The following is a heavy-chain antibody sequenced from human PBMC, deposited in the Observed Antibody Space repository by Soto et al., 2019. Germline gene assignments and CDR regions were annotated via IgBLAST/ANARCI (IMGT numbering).Heavy chain of an antibody. Sequence: EVQLVESGGGLVQPGGSLRLSCAASGFTVSSNYMSWVRQAPGKGLEWVSVIYSGGSAYYADSVKGRFTISRDNSKNTLCLQTSCLRAEYSAVYFCGRRGYGYGGGDFDYWGQGTRLTVSS. CDR1: GFTVSSNY. CDR3: GRRGYGYGGGDFDY. CDR2: IYSGGSA. J-gene: IGHJ4*02. V-gene: IGHV3-66*04. D-gene: IGHD5-18*01.